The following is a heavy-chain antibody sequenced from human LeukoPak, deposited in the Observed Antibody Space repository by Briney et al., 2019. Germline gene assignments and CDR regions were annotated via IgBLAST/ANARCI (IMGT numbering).Heavy chain of an antibody. V-gene: IGHV1-2*02. CDR1: GGTFSSYA. Sequence: GASVKVSCKASGGTFSSYAISWVRQAPGQGLEWMGWINPNSGGTNYAQKFQGRVTMTRDTSISTAYMELSRLRSDDTAVYYCAREGDYYDSSLHDAFDIWGQGTMVTVSS. CDR3: AREGDYYDSSLHDAFDI. D-gene: IGHD3-22*01. J-gene: IGHJ3*02. CDR2: INPNSGGT.